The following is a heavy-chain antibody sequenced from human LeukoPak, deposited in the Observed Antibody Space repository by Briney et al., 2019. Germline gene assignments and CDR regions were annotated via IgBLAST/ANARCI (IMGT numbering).Heavy chain of an antibody. J-gene: IGHJ6*02. CDR2: INSDGSST. CDR3: ARSGSYKGIWYYGMDV. V-gene: IGHV3-74*01. D-gene: IGHD1-26*01. Sequence: GGSLRLSCAASGFTFSSYWMHWVRQAPGKGLVWVSRINSDGSSTSYADSVKGRFTISRDNAKNTLYLQMNSLRAEDTAVYYCARSGSYKGIWYYGMDVWGQGTTVTVSS. CDR1: GFTFSSYW.